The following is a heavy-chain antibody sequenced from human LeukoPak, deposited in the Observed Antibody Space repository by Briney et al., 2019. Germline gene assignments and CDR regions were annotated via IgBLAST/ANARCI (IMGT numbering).Heavy chain of an antibody. V-gene: IGHV4-39*01. J-gene: IGHJ6*03. CDR2: IYYSGST. Sequence: SETLYLTCTISGGSISSSSYYWGWIRQPPGKGLEWIGSIYYSGSTYYNPSLKSRVTISVDTSKNQFSLKLSSVTAADTAVYYCARHIDFWSGYGDYMDVWGKGTTVTVSS. CDR3: ARHIDFWSGYGDYMDV. D-gene: IGHD3-3*01. CDR1: GGSISSSSYY.